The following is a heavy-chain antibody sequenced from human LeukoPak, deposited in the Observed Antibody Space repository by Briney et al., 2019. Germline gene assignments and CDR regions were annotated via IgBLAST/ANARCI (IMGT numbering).Heavy chain of an antibody. Sequence: GGSLRLSCAASGFTFSSYGMHWVRQAPGKGLEWVAFILYDGSNKYYADSVKGRFTISRDNSKNTLYLQMNSLRAEDTAVYYCARDLGGMGYYYDSSGSITGVYWGQGTLVIVSS. D-gene: IGHD3-22*01. CDR1: GFTFSSYG. CDR3: ARDLGGMGYYYDSSGSITGVY. V-gene: IGHV3-30*02. CDR2: ILYDGSNK. J-gene: IGHJ4*02.